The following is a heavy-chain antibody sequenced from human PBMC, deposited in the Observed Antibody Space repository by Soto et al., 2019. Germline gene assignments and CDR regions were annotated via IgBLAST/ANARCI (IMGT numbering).Heavy chain of an antibody. CDR1: GFSLSTSGVG. Sequence: QITLKESGPTLVKPTQTLTLTCTFSGFSLSTSGVGVGWIRQPPGKALEWLALIYWDDDERYSPSLRSRLTITKDISTNQVVLTMTNMDPVDTATYSCAHTRTDKACDYWGQGTLVTVSS. V-gene: IGHV2-5*02. CDR3: AHTRTDKACDY. CDR2: IYWDDDE. J-gene: IGHJ4*02. D-gene: IGHD2-21*02.